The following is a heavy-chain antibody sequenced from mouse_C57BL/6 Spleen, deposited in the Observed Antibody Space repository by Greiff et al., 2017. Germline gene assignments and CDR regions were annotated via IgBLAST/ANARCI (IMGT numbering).Heavy chain of an antibody. CDR2: INPSSGYT. V-gene: IGHV1-4*01. CDR3: ARGFYGNFWDY. Sequence: QVQLQQSGAELARPGASVKMSCKASGYTFTSYTMHWVQQRPGQGLEWIGYINPSSGYTKYNQKFKDKDTLTADKSSSTAYMQLSSLTSEDSAVYYCARGFYGNFWDYWGQGTTLTVAS. J-gene: IGHJ2*01. CDR1: GYTFTSYT. D-gene: IGHD2-1*01.